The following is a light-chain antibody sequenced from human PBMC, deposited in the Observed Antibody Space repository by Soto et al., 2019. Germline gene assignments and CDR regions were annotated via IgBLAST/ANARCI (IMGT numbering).Light chain of an antibody. V-gene: IGKV2-28*01. CDR1: QSLLHSNGYTY. CDR2: LCS. CDR3: MQTLLTWT. Sequence: DIVMTQSPLSLPVTPGEPASISCRSSQSLLHSNGYTYLDWYLQRPGQSPQLLIYLCSYRASGVPDRFSGSGSGTDFTLKISRVEAGDVGVYYCMQTLLTWTFGQGTKVDIK. J-gene: IGKJ1*01.